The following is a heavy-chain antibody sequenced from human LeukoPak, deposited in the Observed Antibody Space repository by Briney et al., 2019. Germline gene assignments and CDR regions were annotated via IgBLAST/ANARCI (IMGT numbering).Heavy chain of an antibody. V-gene: IGHV3-23*01. Sequence: GGSLRLSCAASGFTFSNYAMSWVRQAPGKGVEWVSSITGSGVNTYYADSVKGRFTTSRDNSKNMVFMQMNSLRAEDTAVYFCARSGDCTRGSANCYNNWLDPWGQGTLVSVS. CDR3: ARSGDCTRGSANCYNNWLDP. D-gene: IGHD2-8*02. CDR1: GFTFSNYA. J-gene: IGHJ5*02. CDR2: ITGSGVNT.